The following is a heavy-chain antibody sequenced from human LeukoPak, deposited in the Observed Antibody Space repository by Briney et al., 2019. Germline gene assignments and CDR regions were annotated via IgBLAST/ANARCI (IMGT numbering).Heavy chain of an antibody. CDR2: ISYDGSNK. D-gene: IGHD3-3*01. Sequence: GGSLRLSCAASGLTFSSYGMHWVRQAPGKGLEWVAVISYDGSNKYYADSVKGRFTISRDNSKNTLYLQMNSLRAEDTAVYYCAKEDTIFPDYWGQGTLVTVSS. CDR1: GLTFSSYG. CDR3: AKEDTIFPDY. J-gene: IGHJ4*02. V-gene: IGHV3-30*18.